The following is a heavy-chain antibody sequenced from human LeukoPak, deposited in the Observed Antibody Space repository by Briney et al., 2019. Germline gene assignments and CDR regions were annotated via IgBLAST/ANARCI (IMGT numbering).Heavy chain of an antibody. CDR3: ARGKSHGSHIDY. Sequence: SETLSLTCTVSGYSITSAYYWGWIRQPPGKGLEWIGSFFLKGSTYYNPSLKSRVTISVDTSKNQFSLTLRSVTAADTAVYYCARGKSHGSHIDYWGQGTLVTVSS. CDR2: FFLKGST. J-gene: IGHJ4*02. CDR1: GYSITSAYY. V-gene: IGHV4-38-2*02. D-gene: IGHD1-26*01.